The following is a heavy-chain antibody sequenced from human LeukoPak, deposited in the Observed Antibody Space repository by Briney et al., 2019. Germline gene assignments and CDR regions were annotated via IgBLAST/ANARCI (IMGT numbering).Heavy chain of an antibody. D-gene: IGHD7-27*01. CDR3: ARSIKWGAGYYFDY. CDR2: IIPIFGTA. J-gene: IGHJ4*02. V-gene: IGHV1-69*05. CDR1: GGTFSSDA. Sequence: SVKVSCKASGGTFSSDAISWVRQAPGQGFEWLGGIIPIFGTANYAQKFQGRVTITTDESTSTAYMELSSLRSEDTAVYYCARSIKWGAGYYFDYWGQGTLVTVSS.